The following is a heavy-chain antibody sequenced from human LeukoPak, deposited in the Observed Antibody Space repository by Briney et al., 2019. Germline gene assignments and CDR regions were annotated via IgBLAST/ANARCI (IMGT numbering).Heavy chain of an antibody. D-gene: IGHD3-22*01. J-gene: IGHJ4*02. V-gene: IGHV1-69*13. CDR2: IIPIFGTA. CDR3: ARNYYDSSGYYREYYFDY. CDR1: GGTFSSYA. Sequence: GASVKVSCKASGGTFSSYAISWVRQAPGQGLERMGGIIPIFGTANYAQKFQGRVTITADESTSTAYMELSSLRSEDTAVYYCARNYYDSSGYYREYYFDYWGQGTLVTVSS.